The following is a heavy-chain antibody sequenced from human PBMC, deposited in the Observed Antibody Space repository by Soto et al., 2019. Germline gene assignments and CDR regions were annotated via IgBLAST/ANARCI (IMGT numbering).Heavy chain of an antibody. D-gene: IGHD2-2*01. J-gene: IGHJ6*02. V-gene: IGHV4-59*01. CDR2: IDYSGIT. CDR1: GDSISYYY. CDR3: ASLPARQYYHGVHX. Sequence: SETLSLTFTVSGDSISYYYLNWIRQPPGKGLEWIAHIDYSGITSYNRALKSLVTISVDTSKNQISLKLGSVTAADTAVYYCASLPARQYYHGVHXWGQGTPVTVS.